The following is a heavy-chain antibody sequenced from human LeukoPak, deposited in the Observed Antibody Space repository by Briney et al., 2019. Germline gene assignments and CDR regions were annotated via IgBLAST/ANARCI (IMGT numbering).Heavy chain of an antibody. CDR3: AAARYGDYGQRTFDY. CDR1: GGSFSGYY. D-gene: IGHD4-17*01. CDR2: INHSGST. Sequence: KASETLSLTCAVYGGSFSGYYWSWIRQPPGKGLEWIGEINHSGSTNSNPSLKSRVTISVDTSKNQFSLKLSSVTAADTAVYYCAAARYGDYGQRTFDYWGQGTLVTVSS. V-gene: IGHV4-34*01. J-gene: IGHJ4*02.